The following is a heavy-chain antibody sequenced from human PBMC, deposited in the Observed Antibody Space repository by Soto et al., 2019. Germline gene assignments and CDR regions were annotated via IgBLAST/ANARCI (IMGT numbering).Heavy chain of an antibody. Sequence: PGESLTISCKASGYSFTSYWIGWVRQISGKGLEWMGITYPEDSQTLYSPSFKGQVTISVDKSISTVYLQWRSLKASDTATYYCARRRAWNDAFDFWGLGRLVTVSS. V-gene: IGHV5-51*01. D-gene: IGHD1-1*01. J-gene: IGHJ4*02. CDR3: ARRRAWNDAFDF. CDR1: GYSFTSYW. CDR2: TYPEDSQT.